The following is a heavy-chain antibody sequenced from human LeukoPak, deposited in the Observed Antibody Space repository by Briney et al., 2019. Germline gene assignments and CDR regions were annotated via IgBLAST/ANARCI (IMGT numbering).Heavy chain of an antibody. Sequence: GASVKVSCKASGYTFTSYYMHWVRQAPGQGLEWMGIINPSGGSTSYAQKFQGSVTMTRDTSTSTVYMELSSLRSEDTAVYYCAIAGQQLAPYYYYGMDVWGQGTTVTVSS. CDR3: AIAGQQLAPYYYYGMDV. CDR2: INPSGGST. D-gene: IGHD6-6*01. V-gene: IGHV1-46*01. J-gene: IGHJ6*02. CDR1: GYTFTSYY.